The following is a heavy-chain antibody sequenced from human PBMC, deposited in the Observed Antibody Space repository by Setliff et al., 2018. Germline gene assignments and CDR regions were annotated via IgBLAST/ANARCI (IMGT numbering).Heavy chain of an antibody. D-gene: IGHD1-26*01. CDR2: FHTGGST. CDR3: ARVFPMVGATERRAFDI. CDR1: GDSISSGSYY. V-gene: IGHV4-61*09. J-gene: IGHJ3*02. Sequence: SETLSLTCTVSGDSISSGSYYWTWIRQPAGKGLEWIGHFHTGGSTNYNRSLRSRVSISVDTSKNQFSLKLSSVTAADTAVYYCARVFPMVGATERRAFDIWGQGTVVTVS.